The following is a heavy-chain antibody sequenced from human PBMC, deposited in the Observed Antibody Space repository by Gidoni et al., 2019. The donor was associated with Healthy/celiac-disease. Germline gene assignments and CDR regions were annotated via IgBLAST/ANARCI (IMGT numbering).Heavy chain of an antibody. V-gene: IGHV3-74*01. CDR3: ARAGYGSGSYELDY. D-gene: IGHD3-10*01. CDR1: GFTFSRYW. CDR2: SNSDGSST. Sequence: EVQLVESGGGLVQPGGSLRLSCAASGFTFSRYWMHWVRQAPGKGLVWVSRSNSDGSSTSYADSVKGRFTISRDNAKNTLYLQMNSLRAEDTAVYYGARAGYGSGSYELDYWGQGTLVTVSS. J-gene: IGHJ4*02.